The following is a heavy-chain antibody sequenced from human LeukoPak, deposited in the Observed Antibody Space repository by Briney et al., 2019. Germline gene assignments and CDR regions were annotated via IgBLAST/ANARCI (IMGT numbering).Heavy chain of an antibody. CDR2: ISWNSGTI. D-gene: IGHD5-12*01. CDR1: GFTFDDYA. Sequence: PGGSLRLSCAASGFTFDDYAMHWVRQAPGKGLEWVSGISWNSGTIGYADSVKGRFTISRDNAKNSLYLQMNSLRAEDTAVYYCARTALWLRYFDYWGQGTLVTVSS. CDR3: ARTALWLRYFDY. V-gene: IGHV3-9*01. J-gene: IGHJ4*02.